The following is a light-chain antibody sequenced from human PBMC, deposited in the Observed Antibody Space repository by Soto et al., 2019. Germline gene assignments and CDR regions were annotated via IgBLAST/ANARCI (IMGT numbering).Light chain of an antibody. V-gene: IGLV2-11*01. J-gene: IGLJ3*02. CDR3: CSYAGSYSWV. CDR1: SSDVGAYNY. Sequence: QSALTQPRSVSGSPGQSVTISCTGTSSDVGAYNYVSWYQHHPGKAPKVMIYDVSERPSGVPDRFSGSKSDNKASLTISGLQAEDEADYYCCSYAGSYSWVFGGGTKGHRP. CDR2: DVS.